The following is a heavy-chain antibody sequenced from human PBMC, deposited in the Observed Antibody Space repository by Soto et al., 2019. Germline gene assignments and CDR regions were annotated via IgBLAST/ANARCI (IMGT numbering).Heavy chain of an antibody. CDR1: GGTFSRHA. D-gene: IGHD3-22*01. V-gene: IGHV1-69*01. Sequence: QVQLVQSGAEVRKPGSSVKVSCKASGGTFSRHAISWVRQAPGQGLEWMGGIIPIFGTANHAQKFQGRVTVIADESTSTGYMELSSLRSEDTAMYYCARGWGYDSNAYYYAYWGQGTLVIVSS. CDR3: ARGWGYDSNAYYYAY. CDR2: IIPIFGTA. J-gene: IGHJ4*02.